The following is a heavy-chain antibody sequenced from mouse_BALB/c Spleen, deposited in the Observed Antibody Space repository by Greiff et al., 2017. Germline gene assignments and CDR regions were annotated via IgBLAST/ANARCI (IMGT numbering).Heavy chain of an antibody. CDR3: ASAPLSTVVATDAMDY. D-gene: IGHD1-1*01. Sequence: VQLQQSGPGLVQPSQSLSITCTVSGFSLTSYGVHWVRQSPGKGLEWLGVIWSGGSTDYNAAFISRLSISKDNSKSQVFFKMNSLQANDTAIYYCASAPLSTVVATDAMDYWGQGTSVTVSS. CDR1: GFSLTSYG. V-gene: IGHV2-2*02. J-gene: IGHJ4*01. CDR2: IWSGGST.